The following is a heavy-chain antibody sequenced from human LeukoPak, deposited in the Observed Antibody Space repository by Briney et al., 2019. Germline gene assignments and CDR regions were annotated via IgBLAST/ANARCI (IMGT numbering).Heavy chain of an antibody. D-gene: IGHD4-17*01. V-gene: IGHV4-4*07. J-gene: IGHJ4*02. CDR3: ARHVDGDYGFGY. CDR2: IHPSGST. CDR1: GGSINNYY. Sequence: SETLSLTCTVSGGSINNYYWSWIRQPAGKGLEWIGRIHPSGSTNYNPSLKSRVTMSVDTSKSQCSLKLRSVTAADTAVYYCARHVDGDYGFGYWGQGTLVTVSS.